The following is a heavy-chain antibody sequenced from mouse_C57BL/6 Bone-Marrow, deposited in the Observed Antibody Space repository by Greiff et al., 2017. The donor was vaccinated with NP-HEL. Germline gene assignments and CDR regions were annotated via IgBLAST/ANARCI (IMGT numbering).Heavy chain of an antibody. CDR3: TRGDWDFDY. J-gene: IGHJ2*01. V-gene: IGHV1-15*01. Sequence: VQLVESGAELVRPGASVTLSCKASGYTFTDYEMHWVKQTPVHGLEWIGAIDPETGGTAYNQKFKGKAILTADKSSSTAYMELRSLTSEDSAVYYCTRGDWDFDYWGQGTTLTVSS. CDR2: IDPETGGT. CDR1: GYTFTDYE.